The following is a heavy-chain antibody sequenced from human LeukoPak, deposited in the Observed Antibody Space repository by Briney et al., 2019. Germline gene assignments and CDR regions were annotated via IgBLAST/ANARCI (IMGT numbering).Heavy chain of an antibody. Sequence: GGSLRLSCAASGFTFSSYAMSWVRQAPGKGLEWVSAISSSGGSTYYADSVKGRFTISRDNSKNTLYLQMNSLRAEDTAVYYCASQPPGYCSGGSCPGGYWGQGTLVTVSS. J-gene: IGHJ4*02. D-gene: IGHD2-15*01. CDR2: ISSSGGST. CDR3: ASQPPGYCSGGSCPGGY. V-gene: IGHV3-23*01. CDR1: GFTFSSYA.